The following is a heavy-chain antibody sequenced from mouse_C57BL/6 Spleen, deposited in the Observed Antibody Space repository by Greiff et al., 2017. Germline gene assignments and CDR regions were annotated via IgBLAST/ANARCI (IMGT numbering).Heavy chain of an antibody. J-gene: IGHJ3*01. Sequence: EVKLQESGPGLVKPSQSLSLTCSVTGYSITSGYYWNWIRQFPGNKLEWMGYISYDGSNNYNPSLKNRISITRDTSENQFFLKLNTVTTEDTATYYCARARLLAWFADWGQGTLVTVSA. CDR3: ARARLLAWFAD. CDR2: ISYDGSN. D-gene: IGHD2-3*01. CDR1: GYSITSGYY. V-gene: IGHV3-6*01.